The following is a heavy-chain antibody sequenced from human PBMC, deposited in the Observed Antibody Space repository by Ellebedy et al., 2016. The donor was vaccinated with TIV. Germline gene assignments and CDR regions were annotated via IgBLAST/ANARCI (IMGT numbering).Heavy chain of an antibody. CDR2: ISTSGSYI. CDR1: GFTFSSYS. D-gene: IGHD5-18*01. CDR3: SSHVDTSMTH. J-gene: IGHJ4*02. V-gene: IGHV3-21*01. Sequence: GESLKISXSASGFTFSSYSMNWVRQAPGKGLEWVSSISTSGSYIYYADSVKGRFTLSRDNAKNSVYLQMNSLRLEDTALYYCSSHVDTSMTHWGQGTLVTVSS.